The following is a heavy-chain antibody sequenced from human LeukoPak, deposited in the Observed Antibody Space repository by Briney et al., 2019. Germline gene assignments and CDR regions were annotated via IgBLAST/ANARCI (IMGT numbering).Heavy chain of an antibody. J-gene: IGHJ4*02. CDR1: GGSISSSSYY. CDR2: IYYSGST. CDR3: ARDIEIVVVTAIGY. D-gene: IGHD2-21*02. V-gene: IGHV4-39*07. Sequence: SETLSPTCTVSGGSISSSSYYWGWIRQPPGKGLEWIGSIYYSGSTYYNPSLKSRVTISVDTSKNQFSLKLSSVTAADTAVYYCARDIEIVVVTAIGYWGQGTLVTVSS.